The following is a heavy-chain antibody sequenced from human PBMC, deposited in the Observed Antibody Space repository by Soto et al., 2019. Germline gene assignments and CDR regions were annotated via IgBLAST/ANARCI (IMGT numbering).Heavy chain of an antibody. D-gene: IGHD6-13*01. J-gene: IGHJ4*02. V-gene: IGHV1-69*01. CDR3: AARIRNSSSWYYFDD. Sequence: QVQLVQSGAEVKKPGSSVKVSCKASVVTFSSYAISWVRQAPGQGLEWMGGIIPIFGTANYAQKFQVRVTITADESTSTAYMELSSLRSEDTAVYYCAARIRNSSSWYYFDDWGQGTLVTVS. CDR1: VVTFSSYA. CDR2: IIPIFGTA.